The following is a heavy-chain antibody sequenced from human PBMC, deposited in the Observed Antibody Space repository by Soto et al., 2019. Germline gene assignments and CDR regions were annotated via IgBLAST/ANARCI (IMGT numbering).Heavy chain of an antibody. J-gene: IGHJ4*02. V-gene: IGHV4-61*01. CDR1: DGSVNSGNYY. Sequence: QVQLQESGPGLVKPSETLSLTCSVSDGSVNSGNYYWSWIRQPPGKGLEWIGHIYYIGTTDYNPSLTSRVTISVDTSKNQFSLKVTSVTVADTAVYFCAREEKQLSRYGGDFDYWGQGILVTVSS. CDR2: IYYIGTT. CDR3: AREEKQLSRYGGDFDY. D-gene: IGHD3-16*01.